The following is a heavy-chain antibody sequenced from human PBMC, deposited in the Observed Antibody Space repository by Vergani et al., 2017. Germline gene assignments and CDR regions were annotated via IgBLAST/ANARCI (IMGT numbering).Heavy chain of an antibody. CDR1: GGSISSYY. J-gene: IGHJ6*02. V-gene: IGHV4-59*01. Sequence: QVQLQESGPGLVKPSETLSLTCTVSGGSISSYYWSWIRQPPGKGLEWIGYIYYSGSTNYNPSLKSRVTISVVTSKNQFSLKLSSVTAAVTAVYYCARVEMATEGPLHYYYGMDVWGQGTTVTVSS. CDR3: ARVEMATEGPLHYYYGMDV. D-gene: IGHD5-24*01. CDR2: IYYSGST.